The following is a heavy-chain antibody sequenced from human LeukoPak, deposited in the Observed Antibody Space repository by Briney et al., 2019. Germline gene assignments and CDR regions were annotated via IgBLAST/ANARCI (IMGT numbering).Heavy chain of an antibody. J-gene: IGHJ4*02. Sequence: SETLSLTCAVYGGSFSGYYWSWIRQPAGKGLEWIGRIYTSGSTNYNPSLKSRVTMSVDTSKNQFSLKLSSVTAADTAVYYCARDNFQSPFDYWGQGTLVTVSS. V-gene: IGHV4-4*07. CDR2: IYTSGST. CDR3: ARDNFQSPFDY. CDR1: GGSFSGYY. D-gene: IGHD3-3*01.